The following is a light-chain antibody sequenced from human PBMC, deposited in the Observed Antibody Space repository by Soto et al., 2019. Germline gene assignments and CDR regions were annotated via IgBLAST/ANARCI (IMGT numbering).Light chain of an antibody. J-gene: IGLJ1*01. CDR1: TSDIGGYKY. CDR2: DVT. CDR3: CSYARTTHV. Sequence: QSALTQPPSVSGSPRQSVTISCTGTTSDIGGYKYVSWYQQLPGKAPKLMIFDVTKRPSGVPDRFSGSNSGNTASLTISGLQAEDEAIYYCCSYARTTHVFGTGTKLTVL. V-gene: IGLV2-11*01.